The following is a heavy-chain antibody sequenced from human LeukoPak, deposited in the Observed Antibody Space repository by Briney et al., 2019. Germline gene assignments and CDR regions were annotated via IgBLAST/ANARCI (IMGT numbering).Heavy chain of an antibody. CDR3: ARQDIWFGELVV. J-gene: IGHJ6*02. CDR2: ISDSGST. CDR1: GGSISRSSYY. D-gene: IGHD3-10*01. V-gene: IGHV4-39*01. Sequence: SETLSLTCIVSGGSISRSSYYWGWLRQPPGKGLEWIGTISDSGSTYYSPSLKSRVTISVDTSKNQLSLKLRFVTAADTAVYYCARQDIWFGELVVWGQGTTVTVSS.